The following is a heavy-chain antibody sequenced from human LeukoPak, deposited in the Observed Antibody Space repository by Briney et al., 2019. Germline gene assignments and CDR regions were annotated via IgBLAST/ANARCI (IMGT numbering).Heavy chain of an antibody. CDR2: TSFDGSEV. CDR3: ARDQYYYDSSGYTPDY. CDR1: GFTFSSYA. Sequence: PGGSLRLSCAASGFTFSSYAMHWVRQAPGKGLEWVAVTSFDGSEVFYADSVKGRFTISRDNSKNTLYLQMNSLRAEDTAVYYCARDQYYYDSSGYTPDYWGQGTLVTVSP. D-gene: IGHD3-22*01. J-gene: IGHJ4*02. V-gene: IGHV3-30-3*01.